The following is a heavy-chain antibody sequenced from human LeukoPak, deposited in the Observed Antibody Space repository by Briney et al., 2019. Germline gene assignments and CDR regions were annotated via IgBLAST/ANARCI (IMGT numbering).Heavy chain of an antibody. CDR3: VKLVGYYYDSSGYLRDAFDI. D-gene: IGHD3-22*01. V-gene: IGHV3-64D*09. J-gene: IGHJ3*02. CDR1: GFTFSSYA. Sequence: GGSLRLSCSASGFTFSSYAMHWVRQAPGKGLEYVSAISSNGGSTYYADSVKGRFTISRDNSKNTLYLQMSSLRAEDTAVYYCVKLVGYYYDSSGYLRDAFDIWGQGTMVTVSS. CDR2: ISSNGGST.